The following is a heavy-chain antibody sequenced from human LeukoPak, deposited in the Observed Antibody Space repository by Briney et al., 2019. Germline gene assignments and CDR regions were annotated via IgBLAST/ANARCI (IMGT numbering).Heavy chain of an antibody. CDR2: IYYSGST. CDR3: ARVLAGGRDAPGWFDP. V-gene: IGHV4-31*03. CDR1: GGSISSGGYY. Sequence: SETLSLTCTVSGGSISSGGYYWGWIRQHPGKGLEWIGYIYYSGSTYYNPSLKSRVTISVDTSKNQFSLKLSSVTAADTAVYYCARVLAGGRDAPGWFDPWGQGTLVTVSS. J-gene: IGHJ5*02. D-gene: IGHD4-23*01.